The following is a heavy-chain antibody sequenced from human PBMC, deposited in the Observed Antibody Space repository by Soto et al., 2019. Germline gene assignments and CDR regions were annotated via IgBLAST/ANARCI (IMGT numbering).Heavy chain of an antibody. V-gene: IGHV3-30*04. J-gene: IGHJ4*02. Sequence: QVQLVESGGGVVQPGTSLRLSCAASGFTFTAFAVHWVRQAPGKGLEWVGVISYDGRQSRYADSVKGRLTLSRDDSKNTVFLQMNSLTTEDTAIYYCAKDRYFDFYYFDYWGQGTRVTVSS. CDR3: AKDRYFDFYYFDY. CDR1: GFTFTAFA. CDR2: ISYDGRQS. D-gene: IGHD3-9*01.